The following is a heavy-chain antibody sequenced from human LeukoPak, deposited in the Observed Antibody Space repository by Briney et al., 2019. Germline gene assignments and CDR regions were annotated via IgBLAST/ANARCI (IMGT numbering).Heavy chain of an antibody. V-gene: IGHV3-21*01. CDR3: ARDKRRGLVPAAIFDY. D-gene: IGHD2-2*01. CDR1: GFTFSSYS. Sequence: PGGSLRLSCAASGFTFSSYSMNWVRQAPGKGLEWVSSISSSSSYIYYADSVKGRFTISRDNAKNSLYLQMNSLRAEDTAVYYCARDKRRGLVPAAIFDYWGQGTLVTVSS. CDR2: ISSSSSYI. J-gene: IGHJ4*02.